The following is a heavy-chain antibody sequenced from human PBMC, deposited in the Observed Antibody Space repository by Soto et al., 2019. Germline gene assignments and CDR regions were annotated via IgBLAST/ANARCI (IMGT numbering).Heavy chain of an antibody. CDR3: AKAERFLEWFGYMDV. CDR1: GFTFSSYA. D-gene: IGHD3-3*01. J-gene: IGHJ6*03. CDR2: ISGSGGST. Sequence: EVQLLESGGGLVQPGGSLRLSCAASGFTFSSYAMSWVRQAPGKGLEWVSAISGSGGSTYYADSVKGRFTISRDNSKNTLDLQMNRLRAEDTAVYYCAKAERFLEWFGYMDVWGKGTTVTVSS. V-gene: IGHV3-23*01.